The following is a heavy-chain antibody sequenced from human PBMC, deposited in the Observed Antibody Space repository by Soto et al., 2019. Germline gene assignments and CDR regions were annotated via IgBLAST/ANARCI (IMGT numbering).Heavy chain of an antibody. CDR2: TSYDGSNN. J-gene: IGHJ4*02. Sequence: QVQLVESGGGVVQPGTSLRLSCVGSGFTFRSYVIHWVRQAPGKGLEWVALTSYDGSNNFYGDSVKGRFTISRHNSRNTVDLQMDSLTFEDSALYYCARWGTTGGLDVWGQGTLVSVSS. D-gene: IGHD3-16*01. V-gene: IGHV3-33*05. CDR3: ARWGTTGGLDV. CDR1: GFTFRSYV.